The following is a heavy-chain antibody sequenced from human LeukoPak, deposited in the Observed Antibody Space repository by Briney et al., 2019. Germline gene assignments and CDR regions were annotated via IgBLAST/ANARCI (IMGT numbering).Heavy chain of an antibody. Sequence: SETLSLTCSVSGGSISSSTYYWGWIRQPPGKGLEWIGSVYYSGTTTYNPSLESRVTISVDTSKNQFSLELGSVTAADTAVYYCARGAGGFSNYNWFDPWGQGTLVTVSS. CDR1: GGSISSSTYY. J-gene: IGHJ5*02. D-gene: IGHD4-11*01. CDR2: VYYSGTT. V-gene: IGHV4-39*07. CDR3: ARGAGGFSNYNWFDP.